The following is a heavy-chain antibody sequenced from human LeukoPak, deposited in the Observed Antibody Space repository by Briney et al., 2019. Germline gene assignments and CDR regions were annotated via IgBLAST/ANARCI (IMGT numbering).Heavy chain of an antibody. Sequence: GGSLRLSCAASGYTFSSAWMQWVRQAPGKGLMWVSRIKTDGSTDYADSVKGRFTISRDNAKNTLYLQMNSLRAGDTAVYYCARSFGVGTERLWGQGTLVTVSS. V-gene: IGHV3-74*01. D-gene: IGHD3-16*01. CDR1: GYTFSSAW. CDR3: ARSFGVGTERL. CDR2: IKTDGST. J-gene: IGHJ4*02.